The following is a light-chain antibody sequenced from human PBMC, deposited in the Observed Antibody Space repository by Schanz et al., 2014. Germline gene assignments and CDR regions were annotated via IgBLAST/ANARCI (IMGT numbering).Light chain of an antibody. V-gene: IGLV2-14*02. CDR3: SSYTSSSTLVV. CDR2: EDT. J-gene: IGLJ2*01. CDR1: SSDVGTYSF. Sequence: QSALTQPASVSGSPGQSITISCTGTSSDVGTYSFISWYQHHPGKAPKLMIYEDTKRPSGVSNRFSGSKSGNTASLTISGLQAEDEADYYCSSYTSSSTLVVFGGGTKLTVL.